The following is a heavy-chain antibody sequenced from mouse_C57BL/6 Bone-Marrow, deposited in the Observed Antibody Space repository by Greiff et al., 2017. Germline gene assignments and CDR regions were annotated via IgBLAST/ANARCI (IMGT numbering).Heavy chain of an antibody. D-gene: IGHD1-1*01. CDR3: ARAPDYYGSSLAY. CDR1: GYTFTSYW. J-gene: IGHJ3*01. Sequence: VQLQQPGAELVKPGASVKLSCKASGYTFTSYWMHWVKQRPGQGLEWIGMIHPNSGSTNYNETFKSKATLTVDKSSSTAYMQLSSLTSEDSAVYYCARAPDYYGSSLAYWGQGTLVTGSA. CDR2: IHPNSGST. V-gene: IGHV1-64*01.